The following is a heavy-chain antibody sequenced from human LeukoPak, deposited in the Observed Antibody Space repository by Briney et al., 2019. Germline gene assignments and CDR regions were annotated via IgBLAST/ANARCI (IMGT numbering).Heavy chain of an antibody. Sequence: GGSLRPSCAASGFTVSTYAISWVRQAPGKGLEWVSTISGSGGRTNYADSVKGRFTISRDNSKNTLYLQMNSLRAEDTAVYYCAKSRGVDAFDIWAQGTMVTVS. D-gene: IGHD3-10*01. CDR2: ISGSGGRT. J-gene: IGHJ3*02. CDR3: AKSRGVDAFDI. CDR1: GFTVSTYA. V-gene: IGHV3-23*01.